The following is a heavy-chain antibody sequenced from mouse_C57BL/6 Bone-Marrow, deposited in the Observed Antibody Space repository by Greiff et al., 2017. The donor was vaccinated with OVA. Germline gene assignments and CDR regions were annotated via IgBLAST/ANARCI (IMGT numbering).Heavy chain of an antibody. Sequence: QVQLQQSGAELARPGASVKLSCKASGYTFTSYGISWVKQRTGQGLEWIGEIYPRSGNTYYNEKFKGKATLTADKSSSTAYMELRSLTSEDSAVYFGARGAYYYGRGYFDYWGQGTTLTVSS. V-gene: IGHV1-81*01. CDR3: ARGAYYYGRGYFDY. CDR2: IYPRSGNT. J-gene: IGHJ2*01. CDR1: GYTFTSYG. D-gene: IGHD1-1*01.